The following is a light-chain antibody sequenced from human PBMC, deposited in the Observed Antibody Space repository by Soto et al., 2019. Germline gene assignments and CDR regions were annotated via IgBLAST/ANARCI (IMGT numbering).Light chain of an antibody. CDR3: AAWDDSLDGPV. V-gene: IGLV1-44*01. Sequence: QPVLTQPPSASGTPGQGVTISCSGSSSDIGSNTVNWYQHLPGTAPKLLIYFNNQRPSGVPDRFSGSKSGTSASLAISGLLSEDEAEYYCAAWDDSLDGPVFGGGTQLTVL. CDR2: FNN. J-gene: IGLJ3*02. CDR1: SSDIGSNT.